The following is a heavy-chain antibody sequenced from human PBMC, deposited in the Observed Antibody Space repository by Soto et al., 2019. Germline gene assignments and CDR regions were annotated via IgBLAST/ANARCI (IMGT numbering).Heavy chain of an antibody. Sequence: EVQLVESGGGLVQPGGSLRLSCAASGFTFSNYWMSWVRQAPGKGLEWVASIKQEGSEKDYVDSVRGRFTISRDNAKKSLDLQMNSLRAEDTAVYYCARAQGAYDFWIRKGDFYYTDVWGKGTTVTVSS. CDR2: IKQEGSEK. CDR1: GFTFSNYW. CDR3: ARAQGAYDFWIRKGDFYYTDV. V-gene: IGHV3-7*01. D-gene: IGHD3-3*01. J-gene: IGHJ6*03.